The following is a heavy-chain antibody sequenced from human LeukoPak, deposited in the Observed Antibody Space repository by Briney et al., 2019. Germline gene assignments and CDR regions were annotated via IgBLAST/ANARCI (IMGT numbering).Heavy chain of an antibody. Sequence: ASVKVSCKASGYTFTSYDINWVRQATGQGLEWMGWMNPNSGNTGYAQKCQGRVTMTRNTSISTAYMELSSLRSEDTAVYYCARGLGLVRGVIITSFDYWGQGTLVTVSS. D-gene: IGHD3-10*01. CDR3: ARGLGLVRGVIITSFDY. CDR2: MNPNSGNT. CDR1: GYTFTSYD. J-gene: IGHJ4*02. V-gene: IGHV1-8*01.